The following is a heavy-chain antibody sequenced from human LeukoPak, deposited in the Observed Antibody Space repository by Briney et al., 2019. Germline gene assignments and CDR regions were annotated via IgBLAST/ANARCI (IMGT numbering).Heavy chain of an antibody. D-gene: IGHD2-21*02. CDR3: ARVDCGGDCYRAESDAFDI. CDR2: IYYSGSGSTNS. Sequence: SETLSLTCAVSGGSVSGSYWTWIRQPPGKGLELIGNIYYSGSGSTNSNCNPSLKSRPSMSLDTSKNQVALELSSVTAADTAVYYCARVDCGGDCYRAESDAFDIWGQGTMVTVSS. V-gene: IGHV4-59*02. J-gene: IGHJ3*02. CDR1: GGSVSGSY.